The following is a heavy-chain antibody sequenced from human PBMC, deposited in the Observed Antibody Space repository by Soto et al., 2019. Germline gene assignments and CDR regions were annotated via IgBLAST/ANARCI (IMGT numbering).Heavy chain of an antibody. J-gene: IGHJ4*02. V-gene: IGHV1-69*08. Sequence: QVQLVQSGAEVKKPGSSVKVSCKASGGTFSSYTISWVRQAPGQGLEWMGRIIPILGIANYAQKFQGRVTITADKSTSTAYMELSSLRSEDTAVYYCARDLSQWNNNFDYWGQGTLVTVSS. CDR1: GGTFSSYT. CDR2: IIPILGIA. D-gene: IGHD1-1*01. CDR3: ARDLSQWNNNFDY.